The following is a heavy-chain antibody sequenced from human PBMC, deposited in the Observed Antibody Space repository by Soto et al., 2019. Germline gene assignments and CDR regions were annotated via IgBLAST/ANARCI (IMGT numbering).Heavy chain of an antibody. CDR1: GDSISSSNW. V-gene: IGHV4-4*02. CDR2: IYHSGIT. D-gene: IGHD3-10*01. J-gene: IGHJ5*02. CDR3: VRDRRRSNSGIDP. Sequence: QVQLQESGPGLVRPSETLSLSCAVSGDSISSSNWWSWVRQPPGKGLQWIGDIYHSGITNYNPSLRGRVTISVQKSKNQFSLRLNSMTAADTAIYYCVRDRRRSNSGIDPWGQGTLVTVSS.